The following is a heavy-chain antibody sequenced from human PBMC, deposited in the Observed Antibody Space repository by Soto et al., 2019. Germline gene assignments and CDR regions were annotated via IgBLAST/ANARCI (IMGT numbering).Heavy chain of an antibody. CDR1: GYSFNSYW. CDR3: ARHRGSPGSYFGMDV. D-gene: IGHD5-12*01. J-gene: IGHJ6*02. Sequence: GESLKISCKGSGYSFNSYWINWVRQMPGKGLEWMGVIYPGDSDTRYSPSFQGQVTISADKSINTAYLQWRSLKASDTAVYYCARHRGSPGSYFGMDVWGQGTTVTVSS. V-gene: IGHV5-51*01. CDR2: IYPGDSDT.